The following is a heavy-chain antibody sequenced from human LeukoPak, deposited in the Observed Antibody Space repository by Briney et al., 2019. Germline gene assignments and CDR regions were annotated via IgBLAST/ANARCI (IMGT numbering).Heavy chain of an antibody. CDR1: GYTFTSYY. CDR3: ARVSCSSTSCYTSGRTYNWFDP. D-gene: IGHD2-2*02. Sequence: ASVKVSCKASGYTFTSYYMHWVRQAPGQGLEWMGIINPSGGSTSYAQKFQGRVTMTRDTSISTAYMELSRLRSDDTAVYYCARVSCSSTSCYTSGRTYNWFDPWGQGTLVTVSS. V-gene: IGHV1-46*01. J-gene: IGHJ5*02. CDR2: INPSGGST.